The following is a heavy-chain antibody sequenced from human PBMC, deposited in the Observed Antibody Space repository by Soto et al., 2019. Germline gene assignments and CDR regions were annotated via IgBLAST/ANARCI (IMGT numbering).Heavy chain of an antibody. CDR3: AKDPIRRHYYYYGMDV. CDR2: ISYDGSNK. J-gene: IGHJ6*02. CDR1: GFTFSSYG. V-gene: IGHV3-30*18. Sequence: GGSLRLSCAASGFTFSSYGMHWVRQAPGKGLEWVAVISYDGSNKYYADSVKGRFTISRDNSKNTLYLQMNSLRAEDTAVYYCAKDPIRRHYYYYGMDVWGQGTTVTVSS.